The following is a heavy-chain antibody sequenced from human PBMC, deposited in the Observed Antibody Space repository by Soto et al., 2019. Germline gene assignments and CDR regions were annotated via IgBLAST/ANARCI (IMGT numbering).Heavy chain of an antibody. V-gene: IGHV4-59*08. CDR1: GGSISSYY. CDR3: ARRYGPGFDY. Sequence: PSETLSLTCTVSGGSISSYYWSWIRQPPGKGLEWIGYIYYSGSTNYNPSLKSRVTISVDTSKRQFSLKLSYVTAADTAVYYCARRYGPGFDYWGQGTLVTVSS. D-gene: IGHD4-17*01. J-gene: IGHJ4*02. CDR2: IYYSGST.